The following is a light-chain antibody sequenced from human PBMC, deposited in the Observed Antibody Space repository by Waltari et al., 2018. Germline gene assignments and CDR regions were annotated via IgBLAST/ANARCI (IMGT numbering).Light chain of an antibody. Sequence: DIQMTQSPSVMSASVGDRVSFTCRTSQAIGNRLAWFQQKPGEAPQRLVFSAVSLQSGVPSRFRGTASGTEFTLTISRLQPEDFATYYCLQYHAYPCTFGQGTKLEMK. CDR2: SAV. V-gene: IGKV1-17*03. CDR1: QAIGNR. J-gene: IGKJ2*02. CDR3: LQYHAYPCT.